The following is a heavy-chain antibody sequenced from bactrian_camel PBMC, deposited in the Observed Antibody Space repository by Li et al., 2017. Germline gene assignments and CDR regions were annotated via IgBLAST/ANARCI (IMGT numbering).Heavy chain of an antibody. D-gene: IGHD7*01. CDR2: ISGSGFT. V-gene: IGHV3S53*01. CDR1: GFRGGYNQ. Sequence: HVQLVESGGGSVQAGGSLTLSCAAFGFRGGYNQMAWFRQAPGKEREGVARISGSGFTKYAEFVKGRFTISHDNAKSTLYLQMNSLEVDDTAMYYCAADFYNLQLARSYSYWGQGTQVTVS. J-gene: IGHJ4*01. CDR3: AADFYNLQLARSYSY.